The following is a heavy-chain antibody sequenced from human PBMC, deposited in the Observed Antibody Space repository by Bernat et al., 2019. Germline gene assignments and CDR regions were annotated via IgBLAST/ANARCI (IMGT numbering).Heavy chain of an antibody. Sequence: EVQLAESGGGLVQPGGSLKLSCAASGLTFSDSTLQWVRQASGNGLGWFGRVRSKANGFATSYAASVKGRFTISSDDSKNTAYLQMNSRKMEDTAVYYCTRSGARAEQTMDYWGQGTPVTVSS. D-gene: IGHD3-10*01. CDR3: TRSGARAEQTMDY. V-gene: IGHV3-73*01. CDR2: VRSKANGFAT. J-gene: IGHJ4*02. CDR1: GLTFSDST.